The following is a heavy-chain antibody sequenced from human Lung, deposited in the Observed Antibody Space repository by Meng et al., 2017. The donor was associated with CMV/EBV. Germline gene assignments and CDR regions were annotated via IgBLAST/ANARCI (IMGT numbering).Heavy chain of an antibody. J-gene: IGHJ6*02. Sequence: GESXKISCAASGFTFSSYWMHWVRQAPGKGLVWVSRINSDGSSTSYADSVKGRFTISRDNAKNTLYLQMNSLRAEDTAVYYCVPHDCAMDVWGQGTTVTVSS. CDR1: GFTFSSYW. CDR2: INSDGSST. CDR3: VPHDCAMDV. V-gene: IGHV3-74*01.